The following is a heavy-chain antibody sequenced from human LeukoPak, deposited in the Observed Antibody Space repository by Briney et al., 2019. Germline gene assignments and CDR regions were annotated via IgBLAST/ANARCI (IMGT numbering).Heavy chain of an antibody. CDR2: IYYSGST. V-gene: IGHV4-59*11. D-gene: IGHD6-13*01. CDR1: GGSISSHY. Sequence: SETLSLTCTVSGGSISSHYWSWIRQPPGKGLEWIGYIYYSGSTNYNPSLKSRVTISVDTSKNQFSLKLSSVTAADTAVYYCARRGIIAAAGRTYYYMDVWGKGTTVTVSS. J-gene: IGHJ6*03. CDR3: ARRGIIAAAGRTYYYMDV.